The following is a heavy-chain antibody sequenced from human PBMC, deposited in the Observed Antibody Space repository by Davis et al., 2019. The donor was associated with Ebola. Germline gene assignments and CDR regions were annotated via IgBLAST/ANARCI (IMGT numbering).Heavy chain of an antibody. Sequence: PGGSLRPSCPPPGFPFSSNTMSWVRQAPGKGLEWVAKIKEDGSEKLEVDSVKGRFTISRDNAKDSLYLQMNSLRAEDTAVYYCARGSRNMDVWGQGTTVTVSS. CDR1: GFPFSSNT. CDR2: IKEDGSEK. CDR3: ARGSRNMDV. J-gene: IGHJ6*02. V-gene: IGHV3-7*03.